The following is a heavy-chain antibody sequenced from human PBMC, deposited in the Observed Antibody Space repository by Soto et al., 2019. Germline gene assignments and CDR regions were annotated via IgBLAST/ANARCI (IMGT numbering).Heavy chain of an antibody. D-gene: IGHD2-2*01. J-gene: IGHJ4*02. CDR1: GFTFSSFG. CDR3: ASRSPALDY. Sequence: QVQRVESGGGVVQPGRSLRLSCAASGFTFSSFGMHWVRQAPGKGLEWVAVIWHDGRNKYYADFVKGRFTISRDNSKNTLFLQMNSLRVEDTAVYYCASRSPALDYWGQGTLVTVSS. V-gene: IGHV3-33*01. CDR2: IWHDGRNK.